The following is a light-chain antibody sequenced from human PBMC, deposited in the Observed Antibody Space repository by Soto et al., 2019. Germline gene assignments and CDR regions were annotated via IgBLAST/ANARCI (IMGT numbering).Light chain of an antibody. V-gene: IGLV2-14*03. CDR1: NNDVGAYNY. Sequence: QSALTQPGSVSGSPGQSITISCTGTNNDVGAYNYVSWYQQHPGKAPKTMIYDVSNWPSGVSNRFSGSKSGNTASLTISGLQADDEADYYCSSYTRSQTVVFGGGTKLTVL. CDR2: DVS. J-gene: IGLJ2*01. CDR3: SSYTRSQTVV.